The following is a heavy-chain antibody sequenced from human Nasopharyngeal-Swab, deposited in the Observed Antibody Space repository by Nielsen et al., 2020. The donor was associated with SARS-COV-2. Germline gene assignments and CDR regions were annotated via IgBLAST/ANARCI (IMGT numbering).Heavy chain of an antibody. J-gene: IGHJ4*02. CDR2: ISAGSVTI. V-gene: IGHV3-23*01. CDR1: GFTFSNYA. D-gene: IGHD6-25*01. Sequence: GSLKISCAASGFTFSNYAMSWVRQAPGKGLEWVSSISAGSVTIHNADSVKGRFTISRDNSKNTLHLQMNSLRAEDTAVYYCAKDLFAERMRDFDYWGQGTLVAVSS. CDR3: AKDLFAERMRDFDY.